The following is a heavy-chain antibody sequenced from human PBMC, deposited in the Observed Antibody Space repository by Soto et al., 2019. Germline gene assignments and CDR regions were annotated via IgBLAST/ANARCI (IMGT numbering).Heavy chain of an antibody. Sequence: GSLRLSCAASGFTFSSYAMSWVRQAPGKGLEWVSAISGSGGSTYYADSVKGRFTISRDNSKNTLYLQMNSLRAEDTAVYYCATMSITIFGVVIPELYYYGMDVWGQGTTVTVSS. J-gene: IGHJ6*02. CDR1: GFTFSSYA. V-gene: IGHV3-23*01. D-gene: IGHD3-3*01. CDR3: ATMSITIFGVVIPELYYYGMDV. CDR2: ISGSGGST.